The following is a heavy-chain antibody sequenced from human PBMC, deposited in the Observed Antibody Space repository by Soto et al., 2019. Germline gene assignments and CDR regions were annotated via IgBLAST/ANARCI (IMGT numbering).Heavy chain of an antibody. CDR3: ARGEGNWFDP. CDR1: GDSVSGNSAA. V-gene: IGHV6-1*01. Sequence: QTLSLPCAISGDSVSGNSAAWNLIRQSPSRGLEWLGRAYYRSKWYNDYAVSVKSRITINPDTSKNQFSLQLNSVTPEDTAVYYCARGEGNWFDPWGQGTLVTVSS. CDR2: AYYRSKWYN. J-gene: IGHJ5*02.